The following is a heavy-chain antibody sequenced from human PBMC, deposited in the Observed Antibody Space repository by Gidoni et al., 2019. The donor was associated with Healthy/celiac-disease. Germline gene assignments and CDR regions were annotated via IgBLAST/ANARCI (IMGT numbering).Heavy chain of an antibody. J-gene: IGHJ4*02. CDR2: INAGNVNT. CDR1: GYTFTSYA. V-gene: IGHV1-3*01. D-gene: IGHD5-18*01. Sequence: QVQLVQAGAEVQKPGASVKVSCKASGYTFTSYAMHWVRQAPGQRLEWMGWINAGNVNTKYSQKFQGRVTITRDTSASTAYMELSSLRSEDTAVYYCARSRGYIYGFDYWGQGTLVTVSS. CDR3: ARSRGYIYGFDY.